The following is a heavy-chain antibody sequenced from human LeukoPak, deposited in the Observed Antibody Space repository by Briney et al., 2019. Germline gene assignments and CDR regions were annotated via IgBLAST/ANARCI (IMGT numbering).Heavy chain of an antibody. CDR2: IIPILGIA. V-gene: IGHV1-69*04. CDR3: ARGTGSEAFDI. CDR1: GGTFSSYA. Sequence: SVKVSCKASGGTFSSYAISWVRQAPGQGLEWMGRIIPILGIANYAQKFRGRVTITADKSTSTAYMELSSLRSEDTAVYYCARGTGSEAFDIWGPGTMVTVSS. J-gene: IGHJ3*02. D-gene: IGHD2-15*01.